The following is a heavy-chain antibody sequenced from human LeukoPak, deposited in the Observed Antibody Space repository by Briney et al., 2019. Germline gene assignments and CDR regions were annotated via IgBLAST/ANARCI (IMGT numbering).Heavy chain of an antibody. J-gene: IGHJ3*02. V-gene: IGHV3-23*01. CDR1: GFTFSSYG. CDR3: AKDRWELLRAFDI. CDR2: ISGSGGST. Sequence: PGGSLRLSCAASGFTFSSYGMSWVRQAPGKGLEWVSAISGSGGSTYYADSVKGRFTISRDNSKNTLYLQMNSLRAEDTAVYYCAKDRWELLRAFDIWGQGTMVTVSS. D-gene: IGHD1-26*01.